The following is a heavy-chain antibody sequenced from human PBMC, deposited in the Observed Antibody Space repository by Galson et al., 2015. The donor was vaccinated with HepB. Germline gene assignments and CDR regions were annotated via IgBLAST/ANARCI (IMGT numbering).Heavy chain of an antibody. CDR1: GGTFSSYA. D-gene: IGHD6-13*01. CDR2: IIPIFGTA. CDR3: ARGAGYSSSWAPDY. Sequence: VKVSCKASGGTFSSYAISWVRQAPGQGLEWMGGIIPIFGTANYAQKFQGRVTITADESTSTAYMELSSLRSEDTAVYYCARGAGYSSSWAPDYWGQGTLVTVSS. J-gene: IGHJ4*02. V-gene: IGHV1-69*01.